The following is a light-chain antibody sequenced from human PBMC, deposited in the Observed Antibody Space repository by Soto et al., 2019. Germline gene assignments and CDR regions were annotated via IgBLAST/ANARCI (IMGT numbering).Light chain of an antibody. Sequence: IVMTQSPASLSVSPGEGATLSCRASQSVSNNLAWYQQKPGQAPRLLIYGASTRATGIPARFSGSESGTDCTLTISSLQSEDFAVYYCQQYNNWPRGTLGQGTKVEIK. CDR2: GAS. CDR3: QQYNNWPRGT. J-gene: IGKJ1*01. V-gene: IGKV3-15*01. CDR1: QSVSNN.